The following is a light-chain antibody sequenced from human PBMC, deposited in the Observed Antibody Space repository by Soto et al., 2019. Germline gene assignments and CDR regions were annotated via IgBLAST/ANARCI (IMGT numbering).Light chain of an antibody. V-gene: IGKV3-15*01. J-gene: IGKJ5*01. CDR2: DTS. CDR1: QSINNK. CDR3: QQYNSWRSIT. Sequence: EIVMTQSPATLSLSPGEGATLSCWASQSINNKLAWYQHRPGQAPRLLIYDTSTRAAGIPARFSGSGSGTDFTLTISSLQSEDFAVYYCQQYNSWRSITFGQGTRLESK.